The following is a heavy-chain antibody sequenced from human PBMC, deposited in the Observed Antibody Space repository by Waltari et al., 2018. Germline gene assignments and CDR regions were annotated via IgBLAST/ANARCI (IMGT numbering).Heavy chain of an antibody. D-gene: IGHD1-26*01. CDR1: GLTFSTYA. CDR2: ISYDGSNK. J-gene: IGHJ4*02. Sequence: QVQLVESGGGVVQPGRSLRLSCAASGLTFSTYAMHWVRQAPGKGLEWVAVISYDGSNKYYADSVKGRFTISRDNSKNTLYLQMNSLRAEDTAVYYCARAYSRLDYWGQGTLVTVSS. V-gene: IGHV3-30-3*01. CDR3: ARAYSRLDY.